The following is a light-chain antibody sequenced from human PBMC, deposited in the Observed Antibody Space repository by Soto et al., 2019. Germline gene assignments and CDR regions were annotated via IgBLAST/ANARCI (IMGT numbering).Light chain of an antibody. V-gene: IGKV3-20*01. CDR1: QSVTSSY. CDR2: GAS. Sequence: EIVLTQSPGTLSLSPGDRATLSCRASQSVTSSYLAWYQQKPGQAPRLLIYGASSRATGIPDRFSGSGSRTDFTLTISRLEPEDFAVYYCQQYGSSPRTFGQGTKLEIK. J-gene: IGKJ2*01. CDR3: QQYGSSPRT.